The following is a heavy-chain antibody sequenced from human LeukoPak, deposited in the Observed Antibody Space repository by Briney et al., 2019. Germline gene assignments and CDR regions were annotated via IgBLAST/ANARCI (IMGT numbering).Heavy chain of an antibody. CDR2: INHSGST. Sequence: SETLSLTCAVYGGSFSGYYWSWIRQPPGKGLEWIGEINHSGSTNYNPPLKSRVTISVDTSKNQFSLKLSSVTAADTAVYYCARARGIVDYWGQGTLVTVSS. CDR3: ARARGIVDY. V-gene: IGHV4-34*01. CDR1: GGSFSGYY. D-gene: IGHD6-13*01. J-gene: IGHJ4*02.